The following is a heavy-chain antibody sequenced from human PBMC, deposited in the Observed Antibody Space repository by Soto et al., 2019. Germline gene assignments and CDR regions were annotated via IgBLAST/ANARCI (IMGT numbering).Heavy chain of an antibody. CDR1: GFTFSSYS. CDR3: ASHLAAAGMYDYDGMHV. V-gene: IGHV3-21*01. CDR2: ISSSSSYI. J-gene: IGHJ6*02. Sequence: PGGSLRRSCAASGFTFSSYSMNWVRQAPGKGLEWVSSISSSSSYIYYADSVKGRFTISRDNAKNSLYLQMNSLRAEDTAVYYCASHLAAAGMYDYDGMHVWRQGSTVTVS. D-gene: IGHD6-13*01.